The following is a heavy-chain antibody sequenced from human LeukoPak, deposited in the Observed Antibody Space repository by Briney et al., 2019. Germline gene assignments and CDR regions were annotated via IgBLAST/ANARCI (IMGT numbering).Heavy chain of an antibody. CDR3: AREAAGPLYYYGMDV. CDR2: ISSSSSYI. V-gene: IGHV3-21*01. Sequence: GGSLRLSCAASGFTFSSYSMNWVRQAPGKGLEWVSSISSSSSYIYYADSVKGRFTISRDNAKNSLYLQMNSLRADDTAVYYCAREAAGPLYYYGMDVWGQGTTVTVSS. CDR1: GFTFSSYS. D-gene: IGHD6-13*01. J-gene: IGHJ6*02.